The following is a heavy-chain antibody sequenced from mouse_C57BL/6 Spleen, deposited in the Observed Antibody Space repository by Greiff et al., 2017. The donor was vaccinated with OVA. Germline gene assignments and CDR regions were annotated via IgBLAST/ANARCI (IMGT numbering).Heavy chain of an antibody. Sequence: EVKVVESGGGLVKPGGSLKLSCAASGFTFSSYAMSWVRQTPEKRLEWVATISDGGSYTYYPDNVKGRFTISRDNAKNNLYLQMNHLKSEDTAMYYCARQNYGNYEDWFAYWGQGTLVTVSA. V-gene: IGHV5-4*03. CDR3: ARQNYGNYEDWFAY. CDR1: GFTFSSYA. D-gene: IGHD2-1*01. J-gene: IGHJ3*01. CDR2: ISDGGSYT.